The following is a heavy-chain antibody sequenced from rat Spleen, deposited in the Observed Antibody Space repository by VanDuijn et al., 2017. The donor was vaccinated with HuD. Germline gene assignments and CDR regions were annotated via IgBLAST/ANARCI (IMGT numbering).Heavy chain of an antibody. CDR3: ARLSYSSYVMDA. CDR2: ITYDGSNT. J-gene: IGHJ4*01. CDR1: GFTFSDYN. V-gene: IGHV5-7*01. Sequence: EVQLVESGGGLVQPGRSLRLSCAASGFTFSDYNMAWVRQAPRKGLEWVAIITYDGSNTYYRDSVRGRFTISRDNADSTLYLQMNSLRSEDTATYYCARLSYSSYVMDAWGQGASVTVSS. D-gene: IGHD1-2*01.